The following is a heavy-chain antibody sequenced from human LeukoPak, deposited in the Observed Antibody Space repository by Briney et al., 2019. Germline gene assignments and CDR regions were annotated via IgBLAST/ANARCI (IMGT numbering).Heavy chain of an antibody. V-gene: IGHV4-59*08. J-gene: IGHJ4*02. D-gene: IGHD3-3*01. CDR1: GGSISSYY. CDR3: ARGVYYDFWSGPYYFDY. Sequence: SETLSLTCTVSGGSISSYYWSWIRQPPGKGLEWIGYIYYSGSTNYNPSLKSRVTISVDTSKNQFSLKLSSVTAADTAVYYCARGVYYDFWSGPYYFDYWGQGTLVTVSS. CDR2: IYYSGST.